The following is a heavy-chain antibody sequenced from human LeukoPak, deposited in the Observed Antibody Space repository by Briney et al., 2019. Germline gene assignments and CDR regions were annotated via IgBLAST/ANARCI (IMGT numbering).Heavy chain of an antibody. V-gene: IGHV4-34*01. Sequence: SETLSLTCAAYGGSFSGYYWSWIRQPPGKGLEWIGEINHSGSTNYNPSLKSRVTISVDTSKNQFSLKLSSVTAADTAVYYCARGKGSSTPLNFYYFDYWGQGTLVTVSS. CDR3: ARGKGSSTPLNFYYFDY. CDR1: GGSFSGYY. CDR2: INHSGST. D-gene: IGHD6-6*01. J-gene: IGHJ4*02.